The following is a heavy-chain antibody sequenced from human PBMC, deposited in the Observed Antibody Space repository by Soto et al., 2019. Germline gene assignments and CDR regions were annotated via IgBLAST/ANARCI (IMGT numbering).Heavy chain of an antibody. CDR1: GFSFRNYN. J-gene: IGHJ3*02. Sequence: QMQLVESGGGVVQPGRSLRLSCAASGFSFRNYNLHWVRQAPGKGLEWVAVVSHDGVNKHYAESVEGRLSISRDSSRDTLYLQMNSLRPEDTAVYYCVRETQIVMVVVPTPGSPGAFDMWGQGTMVTVSS. V-gene: IGHV3-30-3*01. CDR2: VSHDGVNK. D-gene: IGHD2-15*01. CDR3: VRETQIVMVVVPTPGSPGAFDM.